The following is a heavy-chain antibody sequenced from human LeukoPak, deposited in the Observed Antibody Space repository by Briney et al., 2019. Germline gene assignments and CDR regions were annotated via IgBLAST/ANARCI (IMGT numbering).Heavy chain of an antibody. CDR3: ASQYAYYDILTGPGAFDI. D-gene: IGHD3-9*01. Sequence: PGGSLRLSCAGSGFTFSSYAMNWVRQAPGKGLEWVSGISDSGKSTYYADSVKGRFSISRDNSKNTLYLQMNSLRAEDTAVYYCASQYAYYDILTGPGAFDIWGQGTMVTVSS. CDR1: GFTFSSYA. J-gene: IGHJ3*02. CDR2: ISDSGKST. V-gene: IGHV3-23*01.